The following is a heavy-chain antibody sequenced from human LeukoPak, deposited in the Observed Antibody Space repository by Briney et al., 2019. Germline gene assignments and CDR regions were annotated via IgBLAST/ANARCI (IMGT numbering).Heavy chain of an antibody. Sequence: GGSLRVSCAASGFTFSSYAMHWVRQAPGKGLEWVAVISYDGSNKYYADSVKGRFTISRDNSKNTLYLQMNSLRAEDTAVYYCAKDTPYYYRSGSYWDYWGQGTLVTVSS. D-gene: IGHD3-10*01. CDR1: GFTFSSYA. CDR3: AKDTPYYYRSGSYWDY. CDR2: ISYDGSNK. J-gene: IGHJ4*02. V-gene: IGHV3-30-3*01.